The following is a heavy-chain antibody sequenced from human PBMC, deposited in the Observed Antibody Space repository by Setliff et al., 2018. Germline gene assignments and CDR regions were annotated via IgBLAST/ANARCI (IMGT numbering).Heavy chain of an antibody. CDR2: IYYSGIT. CDR3: ARDVRVASSSWFKSAFDI. J-gene: IGHJ4*02. D-gene: IGHD6-13*01. CDR1: GGSIRSSSYY. Sequence: SETLSLTCTVSGGSIRSSSYYWGWIRQPPGQGLEWIAYIYYSGITYYNPSLKSRVTISVDTSKNQFSLKLSSVTAADTAVYYCARDVRVASSSWFKSAFDIWGQGTLVTVSS. V-gene: IGHV4-39*07.